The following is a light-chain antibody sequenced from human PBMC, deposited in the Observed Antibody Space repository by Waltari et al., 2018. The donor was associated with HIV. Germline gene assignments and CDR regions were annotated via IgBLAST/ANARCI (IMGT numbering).Light chain of an antibody. CDR2: AAS. CDR3: QQSYTTPRT. CDR1: QNILTY. J-gene: IGKJ1*01. V-gene: IGKV1-39*01. Sequence: DIQMTQSPSSLSASVGDRVTITCRASQNILTYLNWYRQKPGKAPNLLIYAASSLQSGFPSRFSGSGSGTDFTLTISDLQPEDFATYYCQQSYTTPRTFGQGTKVQI.